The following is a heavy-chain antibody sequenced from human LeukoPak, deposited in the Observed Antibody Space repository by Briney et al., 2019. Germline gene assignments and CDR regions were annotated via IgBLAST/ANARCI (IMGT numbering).Heavy chain of an antibody. Sequence: QPGGSLRLSCAASGFTFSSYWMSWVRQAPGKGLEWVANINQDGSEKYYVDSVKGRFTISRDNAKNSLYLQMNSLRAEDTAVYYCASSLVEMATMPPDYWGQGTLVTVSS. D-gene: IGHD5-24*01. CDR1: GFTFSSYW. CDR2: INQDGSEK. V-gene: IGHV3-7*01. CDR3: ASSLVEMATMPPDY. J-gene: IGHJ4*02.